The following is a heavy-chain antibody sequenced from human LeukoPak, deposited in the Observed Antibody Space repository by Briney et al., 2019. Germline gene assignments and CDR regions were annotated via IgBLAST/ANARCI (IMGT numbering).Heavy chain of an antibody. Sequence: GESAKISCKGSGYSFTSYWISWVRQMPGKGLEWMGKIDTPDSYNIYSPSLQGHVTISVDKSINTVYLQWSSLKASDTAMYYCARMGSGYDNWFDPWGQGTLVT. CDR3: ARMGSGYDNWFDP. J-gene: IGHJ5*02. CDR1: GYSFTSYW. CDR2: IDTPDSYN. V-gene: IGHV5-10-1*01. D-gene: IGHD5-12*01.